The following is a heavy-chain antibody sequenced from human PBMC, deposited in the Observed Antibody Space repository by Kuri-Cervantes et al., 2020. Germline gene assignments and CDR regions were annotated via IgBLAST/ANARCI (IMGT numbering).Heavy chain of an antibody. D-gene: IGHD3-9*01. CDR1: GGTFSSYA. CDR2: INPNSGGT. Sequence: ASVKVSCKASGGTFSSYAISWVRQAPGQGLEWMGWINPNSGGTNYAQKFQGRVTMTRDTSISTAYMELSRLRSDDTAVYYCAKDTPEEYFDWLRIHERMDVWGQGTTVTVSS. CDR3: AKDTPEEYFDWLRIHERMDV. V-gene: IGHV1-2*02. J-gene: IGHJ6*02.